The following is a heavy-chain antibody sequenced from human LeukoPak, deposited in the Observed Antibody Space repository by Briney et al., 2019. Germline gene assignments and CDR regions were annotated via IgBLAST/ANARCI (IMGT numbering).Heavy chain of an antibody. D-gene: IGHD2-2*01. CDR3: AKDAPYHCSSTSCPIDY. CDR1: GFTFSSYG. V-gene: IGHV3-30*02. Sequence: PGRSLRLSCAASGFTFSSYGMHWVRQAPGKGLEWVAFIRYDGSNKYYADSVKGRFTISRDNSKNTLYLQMNSLRAEDTAVYYCAKDAPYHCSSTSCPIDYWGQGTLVTVSS. CDR2: IRYDGSNK. J-gene: IGHJ4*02.